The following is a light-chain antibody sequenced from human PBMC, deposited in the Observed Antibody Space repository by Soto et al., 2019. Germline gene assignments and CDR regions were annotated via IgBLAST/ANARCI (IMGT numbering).Light chain of an antibody. CDR2: DAS. V-gene: IGKV3-11*01. J-gene: IGKJ4*01. CDR1: QSISSY. CDR3: QQRSSWPLT. Sequence: EIVLTQSPATLSLSPGERATFSCRASQSISSYLVWYQQKPGQAPRLLISDASNRATGIPARFSGSGSGTDFTLTISSLEPEDFAVYYCQQRSSWPLTFGGGTKVEIK.